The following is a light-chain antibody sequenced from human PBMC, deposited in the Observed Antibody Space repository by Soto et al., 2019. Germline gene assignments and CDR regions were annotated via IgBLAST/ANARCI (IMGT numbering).Light chain of an antibody. CDR2: FGS. CDR1: QSLLDSNGYNC. CDR3: MQSLQTPLT. Sequence: DIVMTQSPLSLPVTPGEPASISCRSSQSLLDSNGYNCLEWYLQKPGQSPQLLIYFGSNRASGVPERFSGSGSGTDFTLKISRVEAEDVGVYYCMQSLQTPLTFGQGTKVEIK. J-gene: IGKJ1*01. V-gene: IGKV2-28*01.